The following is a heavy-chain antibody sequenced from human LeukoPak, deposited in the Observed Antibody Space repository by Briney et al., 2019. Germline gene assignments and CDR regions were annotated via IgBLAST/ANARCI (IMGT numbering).Heavy chain of an antibody. V-gene: IGHV3-72*01. CDR2: TRKKVNSYTT. CDR1: GFTFCDHY. CDR3: ARSYGSGTYPFDY. D-gene: IGHD3-10*01. J-gene: IGHJ4*02. Sequence: GRSLRLSCAASGFTFCDHYMDWVRQAPGKGLEGVGRTRKKVNSYTTEYAASVKGRFTISRDDSKNSLYLQMNSLKTEDTAVYYCARSYGSGTYPFDYWGQGTLVTVSS.